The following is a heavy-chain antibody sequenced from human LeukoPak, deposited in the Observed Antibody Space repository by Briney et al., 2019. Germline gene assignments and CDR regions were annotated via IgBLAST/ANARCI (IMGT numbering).Heavy chain of an antibody. CDR2: ISYDGSNK. J-gene: IGHJ6*03. CDR1: GFTFSSFT. Sequence: GGSLRLSCAASGFTFSSFTMNWVRQAPGKGLEWVAVISYDGSNKYYADSVKGRFTISRDNSKNTLYLQMNSLRAEDTAVYYCARAETDYSNYGPGEMRPYYYYYYMDVWGKGTTVTVSS. CDR3: ARAETDYSNYGPGEMRPYYYYYYMDV. D-gene: IGHD4-11*01. V-gene: IGHV3-30*04.